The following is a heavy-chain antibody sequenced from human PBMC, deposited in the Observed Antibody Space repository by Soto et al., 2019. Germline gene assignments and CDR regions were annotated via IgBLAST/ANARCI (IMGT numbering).Heavy chain of an antibody. J-gene: IGHJ4*02. CDR1: GFITSIYY. CDR2: VNGDGSHI. V-gene: IGHV3-74*03. Sequence: GGSLRLSXAASGFITSIYYMHWVRQPPGKGLEWVSHVNGDGSHITYADSVKGRFTISRDNAKNALYLQMNSLRVEDTALYYCVRDMNDFGAQWGPGTLVTVSS. D-gene: IGHD3-10*01. CDR3: VRDMNDFGAQ.